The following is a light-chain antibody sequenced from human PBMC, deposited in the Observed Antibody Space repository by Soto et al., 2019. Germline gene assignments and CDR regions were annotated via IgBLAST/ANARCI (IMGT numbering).Light chain of an antibody. V-gene: IGLV1-44*01. J-gene: IGLJ1*01. CDR3: ASWDDSLNGYV. CDR1: SSNIGSNT. Sequence: QSVLTQPPSASGTPGQRVTISCSGSSSNIGSNTVNWYQQLPGTAPKLLIYSNNQRPSGVPDRFSCSKSGTSASLAISGLQSDDEADYYCASWDDSLNGYVFGAGTKLTVL. CDR2: SNN.